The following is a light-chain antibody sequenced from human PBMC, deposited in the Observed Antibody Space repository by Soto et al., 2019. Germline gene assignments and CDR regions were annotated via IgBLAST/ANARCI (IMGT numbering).Light chain of an antibody. CDR1: QSVSNNY. CDR3: QQYCRSGT. J-gene: IGKJ1*01. Sequence: EIVLTQSPGTLSLSPGERATLSCRASQSVSNNYLAWYRQKPGQAPRLLIYGASNRATGLPDRFSGSESGTGFTLSISRLEPEDCVVYYCQQYCRSGTFGQGIKVAIK. V-gene: IGKV3-20*01. CDR2: GAS.